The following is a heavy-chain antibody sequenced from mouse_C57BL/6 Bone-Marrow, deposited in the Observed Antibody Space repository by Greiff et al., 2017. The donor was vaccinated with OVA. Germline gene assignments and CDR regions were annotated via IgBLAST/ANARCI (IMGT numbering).Heavy chain of an antibody. V-gene: IGHV5-12*01. D-gene: IGHD1-1*01. CDR2: ISNGGGST. CDR3: ARGYYGSSYLWYFDV. Sequence: DVKLVESGGGLVQPGGSLKLSCAASGFTFSDYYMYWVRQTPEKRLEWVAYISNGGGSTYYPDTVKGRFTISRDNAKNTLYLQMSRLKSEDTAMYYCARGYYGSSYLWYFDVWGTGTTATVSS. J-gene: IGHJ1*03. CDR1: GFTFSDYY.